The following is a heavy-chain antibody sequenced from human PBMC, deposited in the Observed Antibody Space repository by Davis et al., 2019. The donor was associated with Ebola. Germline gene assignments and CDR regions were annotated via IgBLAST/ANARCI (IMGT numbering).Heavy chain of an antibody. CDR1: GGSFSGYY. CDR3: ARGRAKVDP. Sequence: SETLSLTCAVSGGSFSGYYWSWIRQPPGEGLEWIGEINHSGSTNYNPSLKSRVTISVDTSKNQFSLKLSSVTAADTAVYYCARGRAKVDPWGQGTLVTVSS. J-gene: IGHJ5*02. CDR2: INHSGST. V-gene: IGHV4-34*01.